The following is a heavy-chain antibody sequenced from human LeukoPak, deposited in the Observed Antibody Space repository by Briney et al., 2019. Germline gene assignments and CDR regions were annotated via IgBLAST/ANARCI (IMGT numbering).Heavy chain of an antibody. CDR1: GGSISSYY. D-gene: IGHD4-23*01. J-gene: IGHJ4*02. CDR3: ARDTEVAWYYFDY. V-gene: IGHV4-59*01. CDR2: IYYSGST. Sequence: SETLSLTCTVSGGSISSYYWSWIRQPPGKGLEWIGYIYYSGSTNYNPSLKSRVTISADTSKNQFSLKLSSVTAADTAVYYCARDTEVAWYYFDYWGQGTLVTVSS.